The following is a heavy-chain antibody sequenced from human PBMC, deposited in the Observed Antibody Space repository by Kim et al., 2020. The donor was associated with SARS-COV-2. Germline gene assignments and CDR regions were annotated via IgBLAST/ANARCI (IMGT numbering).Heavy chain of an antibody. D-gene: IGHD4-4*01. J-gene: IGHJ4*02. CDR1: GFTFDDYA. CDR3: AKESNSNFHYFDY. Sequence: GGSLRLSCAASGFTFDDYAMHWVRQAPGKGLEWVSGISWNSGSIGYADSVKGRFTISRDNAKNSLYLQMNSLRAEDTALYYCAKESNSNFHYFDYWGQGTLVTVSS. CDR2: ISWNSGSI. V-gene: IGHV3-9*01.